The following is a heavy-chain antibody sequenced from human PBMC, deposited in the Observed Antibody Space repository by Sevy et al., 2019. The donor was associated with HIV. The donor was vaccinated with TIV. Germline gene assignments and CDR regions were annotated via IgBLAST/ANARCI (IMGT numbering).Heavy chain of an antibody. CDR1: GGSISSSSYY. V-gene: IGHV4-39*01. CDR2: IYYSGST. CDR3: ASTGLIRDDAFDI. J-gene: IGHJ3*02. Sequence: SETLSLTCTVSGGSISSSSYYWGWIRQPPGKGLEWIGSIYYSGSTYYNQSLKSRVTISVDTSKNQFSLKLSSVTAADTAGYYCASTGLIRDDAFDIWGQGTMVTVSS. D-gene: IGHD1-1*01.